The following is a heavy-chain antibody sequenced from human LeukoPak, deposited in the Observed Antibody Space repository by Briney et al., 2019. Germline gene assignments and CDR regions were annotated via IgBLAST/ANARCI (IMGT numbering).Heavy chain of an antibody. CDR1: GGSFSGYY. V-gene: IGHV4-34*01. J-gene: IGHJ3*02. D-gene: IGHD3-22*01. Sequence: SETLSLTCAVYGGSFSGYYWSWIRQPPGKGLEWIGEINHSGSTNYNPSLKSRVTISVDTSKNQFSLKLSSVTAADTAVYYCASPYYYDSSGYYPNSAFDIWGQETMVTVSS. CDR2: INHSGST. CDR3: ASPYYYDSSGYYPNSAFDI.